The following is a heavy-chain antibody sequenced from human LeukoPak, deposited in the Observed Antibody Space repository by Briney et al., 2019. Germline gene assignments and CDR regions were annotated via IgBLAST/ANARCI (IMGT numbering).Heavy chain of an antibody. Sequence: GGSLRLSCAASGFTFSSYSMNWVRQAPGKGLEWVSSISSSSSYIYYADSVEGRFTISRDNAKNSLYLQMNSLRAEDTAVYYCARDAYGRYFDLWGRGTLVTVSS. J-gene: IGHJ2*01. CDR2: ISSSSSYI. D-gene: IGHD4-17*01. CDR1: GFTFSSYS. V-gene: IGHV3-21*01. CDR3: ARDAYGRYFDL.